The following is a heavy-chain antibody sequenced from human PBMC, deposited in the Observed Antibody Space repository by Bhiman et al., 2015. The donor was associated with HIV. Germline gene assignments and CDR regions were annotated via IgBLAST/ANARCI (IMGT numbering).Heavy chain of an antibody. CDR3: ARGSSSSLSAERFDP. Sequence: QVQLVESGGGVVQPGRSLWLSCAASGFTFSSYAMHWVRQAPGKGLEWVVVISYDGTNKYYADSVKGRFTISRDNAKNSLYLQMNSLRAEDTAVYYCARGSSSSLSAERFDPWGQGTLVTVSS. CDR2: ISYDGTNK. V-gene: IGHV3-30*04. J-gene: IGHJ5*02. D-gene: IGHD6-6*01. CDR1: GFTFSSYA.